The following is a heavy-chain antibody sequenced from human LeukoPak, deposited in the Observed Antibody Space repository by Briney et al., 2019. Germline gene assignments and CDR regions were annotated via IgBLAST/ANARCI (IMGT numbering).Heavy chain of an antibody. CDR2: INPDGSIT. V-gene: IGHV3-74*01. J-gene: IGHJ4*02. Sequence: GGSLRLSCAASGFTPSGYWIHWVRQVPGRGLVWVARINPDGSITNSADSVKGRFTISRDNAKNTLYLQMNSLRADDTAVYYCASDFHGAHDCWGQGTLVTVSS. CDR3: ASDFHGAHDC. D-gene: IGHD4-17*01. CDR1: GFTPSGYW.